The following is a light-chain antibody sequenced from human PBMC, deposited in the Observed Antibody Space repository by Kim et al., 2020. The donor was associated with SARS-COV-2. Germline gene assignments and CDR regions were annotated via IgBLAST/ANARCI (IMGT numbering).Light chain of an antibody. CDR3: QQHYTPPYT. CDR2: AVS. Sequence: ASVGDRVTITCRASQTIMTFLNWYQQKPGKAPKLLIAAVSTLQSGVPSRFSGSTSGTNFTLTISSLQPQDFATYYCQQHYTPPYTFGQGTKLEI. J-gene: IGKJ2*01. V-gene: IGKV1-39*01. CDR1: QTIMTF.